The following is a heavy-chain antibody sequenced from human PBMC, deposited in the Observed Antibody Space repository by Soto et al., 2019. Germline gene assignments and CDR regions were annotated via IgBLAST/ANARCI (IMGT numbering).Heavy chain of an antibody. CDR1: GGSISSYY. V-gene: IGHV4-59*08. CDR2: IYYSGST. J-gene: IGHJ4*02. Sequence: SETLSLTCTVSGGSISSYYWSWIRQPPGKGLEWIGYIYYSGSTNYNPSLKSRVTISVDTSKNQFSLKLSSVTAADTAVYYCARVGYRKALDYWGQGTLVTVSS. CDR3: ARVGYRKALDY. D-gene: IGHD5-12*01.